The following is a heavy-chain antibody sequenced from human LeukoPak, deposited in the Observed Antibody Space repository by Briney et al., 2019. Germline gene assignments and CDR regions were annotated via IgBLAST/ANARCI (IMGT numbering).Heavy chain of an antibody. Sequence: PSETLSLTCTVSGGSPSGYYWSWIRQPPGKGLEWIGYIYYSGSTNYNPSLKSRVTISVDTSKNQFSVRLRSVTAADTAVYYCARVDIAVVPSTTFDCWGQGTLVTVSS. V-gene: IGHV4-59*08. D-gene: IGHD2-2*01. J-gene: IGHJ4*02. CDR2: IYYSGST. CDR1: GGSPSGYY. CDR3: ARVDIAVVPSTTFDC.